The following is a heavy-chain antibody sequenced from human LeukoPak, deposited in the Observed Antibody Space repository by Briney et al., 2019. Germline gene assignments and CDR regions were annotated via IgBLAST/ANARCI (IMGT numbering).Heavy chain of an antibody. CDR2: IYYSGST. J-gene: IGHJ2*01. V-gene: IGHV4-59*01. CDR1: GGSISSYY. CDR3: ARALAGVGGYFDL. Sequence: PSETLSLTCTVSGGSISSYYWSWIRQPPGKGLEWIGYIYYSGSTNYNPSLKSRVTISVDTFKNQFSLKLSSVTAADTAVYYCARALAGVGGYFDLWGRGTLVTVSS. D-gene: IGHD2-15*01.